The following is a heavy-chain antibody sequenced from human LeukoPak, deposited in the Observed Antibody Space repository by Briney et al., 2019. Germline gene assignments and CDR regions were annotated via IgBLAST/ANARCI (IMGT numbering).Heavy chain of an antibody. D-gene: IGHD3-10*01. CDR1: GFTFGDYA. J-gene: IGHJ4*02. V-gene: IGHV3-49*04. CDR2: IRSKAYGGTT. Sequence: GGSLRLSCTASGFTFGDYAMSWVRQAPGKGLEWVGFIRSKAYGGTTEYAASVKGRFTISRDDSKSIAYLQMNSLKTEDTAVYYCTRDPDTGTDGYWGQGTLVTVSS. CDR3: TRDPDTGTDGY.